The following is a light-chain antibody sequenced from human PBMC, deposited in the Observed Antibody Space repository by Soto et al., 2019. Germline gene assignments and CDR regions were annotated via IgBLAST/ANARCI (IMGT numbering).Light chain of an antibody. V-gene: IGKV3-20*01. CDR1: QSISSSY. J-gene: IGKJ2*01. CDR2: GGS. CDR3: QQYGSSPLST. Sequence: EILLTQSPGTLSLSPGERATLSCRASQSISSSYLAWYQQKPGQAPRLLIYGGSSRATDIPDRFSGSGSGTDFTLTITRLEPEDFAVYYCQQYGSSPLSTFGQGTKLEIK.